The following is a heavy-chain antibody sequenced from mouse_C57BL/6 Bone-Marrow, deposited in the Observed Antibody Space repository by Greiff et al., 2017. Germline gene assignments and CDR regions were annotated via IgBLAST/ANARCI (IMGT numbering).Heavy chain of an antibody. CDR3: ARSYYSEGYAMDY. CDR1: GFSLTSYG. Sequence: VKLLESGPGLVAPSQSLSITCTVSGFSLTSYGVHWVRQPPGKGLEWLVVIWSDGSTTYNSALKSRLSISKDNSKSQVFLKMNSLQTDDTAMYYCARSYYSEGYAMDYWGQGTSVTVSS. CDR2: IWSDGST. J-gene: IGHJ4*01. V-gene: IGHV2-6*03. D-gene: IGHD2-12*01.